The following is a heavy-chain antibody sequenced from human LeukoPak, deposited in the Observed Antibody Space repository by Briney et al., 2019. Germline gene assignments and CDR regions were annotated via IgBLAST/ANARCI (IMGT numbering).Heavy chain of an antibody. CDR1: GFTFSSYA. CDR3: AKDTRYSGTYWSAFDL. Sequence: GGSLRLSCAASGFTFSSYAMSWVRQAPGKGLEWVSTITGSGVSTYYADSMKGRFTIFRDNSENTLYLQMNSLRADDTAIYYCAKDTRYSGTYWSAFDLWGQGTMVTVSS. V-gene: IGHV3-23*01. J-gene: IGHJ3*01. CDR2: ITGSGVST. D-gene: IGHD1-26*01.